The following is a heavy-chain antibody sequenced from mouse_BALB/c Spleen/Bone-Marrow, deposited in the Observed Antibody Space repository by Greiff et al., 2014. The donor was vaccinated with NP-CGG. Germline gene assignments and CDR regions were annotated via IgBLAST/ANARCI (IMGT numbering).Heavy chain of an antibody. Sequence: VQLKESGPELEKPGASVKISCKASGYSFTGYNMNWVKQSNGKSLEWIGNIDPYSGGTSYNQKFKGKATLTVDKSSSTAYMQLKSLTSEDAAVYYCARSWVNYFDYWGQGTTLTVS. CDR1: GYSFTGYN. D-gene: IGHD2-1*01. CDR2: IDPYSGGT. CDR3: ARSWVNYFDY. J-gene: IGHJ2*01. V-gene: IGHV1-39*01.